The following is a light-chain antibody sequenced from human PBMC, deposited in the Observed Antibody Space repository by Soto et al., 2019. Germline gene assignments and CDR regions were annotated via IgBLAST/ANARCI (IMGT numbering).Light chain of an antibody. CDR2: LGS. CDR3: MQGLQTPYT. Sequence: DIVMPQSPLSMPVTPGEPASISCRSSQSLLQSNGYSYLDWYLQKPGQSPQLLIYLGSNRASGVPDRFSGSGSGTDFTLKISRVEAEDVGAYYCMQGLQTPYTFGQGTKLEIK. V-gene: IGKV2-28*01. J-gene: IGKJ2*01. CDR1: QSLLQSNGYSY.